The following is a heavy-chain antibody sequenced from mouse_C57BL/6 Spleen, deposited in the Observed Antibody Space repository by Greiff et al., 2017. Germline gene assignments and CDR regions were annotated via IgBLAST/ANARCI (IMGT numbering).Heavy chain of an antibody. Sequence: QVQLQQSGAELVKPGASVKMSCKASGYTFTSYWITWVKQRPGQGLEWIGDIYPGSGSTNYNAKFKSKATLTVDTSSSTAYMQLSSLTSEDSAVYYCARGPYYGSSYYAMDYWGQGTSVTVSS. CDR2: IYPGSGST. D-gene: IGHD1-1*01. CDR3: ARGPYYGSSYYAMDY. V-gene: IGHV1-55*01. CDR1: GYTFTSYW. J-gene: IGHJ4*01.